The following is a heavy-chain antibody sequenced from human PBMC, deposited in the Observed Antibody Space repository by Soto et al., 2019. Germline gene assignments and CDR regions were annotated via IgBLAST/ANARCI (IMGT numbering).Heavy chain of an antibody. D-gene: IGHD4-17*01. Sequence: QVQLQESGPGLVKPSDTLSHTCAVSGYSISSSNWWGWIRQPPGKGLEWIGYIYYSGSTYYNPSLKSRGXXXRXSSKNLFSLKLSSVTAVDSAVYYCATKNGVLDAFDIWGQGTMVTVSS. J-gene: IGHJ3*02. CDR2: IYYSGST. CDR1: GYSISSSNW. V-gene: IGHV4-28*01. CDR3: ATKNGVLDAFDI.